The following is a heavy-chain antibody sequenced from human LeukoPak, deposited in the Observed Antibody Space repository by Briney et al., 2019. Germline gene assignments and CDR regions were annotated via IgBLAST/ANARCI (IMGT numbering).Heavy chain of an antibody. CDR3: ARNSGYYYDNTAYSL. D-gene: IGHD3-22*01. CDR2: ISYSGTT. V-gene: IGHV4-39*02. Sequence: SETLSLTCTVSGGPIGSSFYFWGWIRQPPGKGLEWIGTISYSGTTDYNPSPKSRVTISIDTSKNHFSLKLSSVTAADTGVYYCARNSGYYYDNTAYSLWGQGTLVTVSS. CDR1: GGPIGSSFYF. J-gene: IGHJ4*02.